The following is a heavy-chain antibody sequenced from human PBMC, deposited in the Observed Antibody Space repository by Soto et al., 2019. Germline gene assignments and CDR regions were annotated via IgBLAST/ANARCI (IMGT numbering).Heavy chain of an antibody. CDR1: GGSFSGYY. V-gene: IGHV4-34*01. Sequence: PSETLSLTCAVYGGSFSGYYWSWIRQPPGKGLEWIGEINHSGSTNYNPSLKSRVTISVDTSKNQFSLKLRSVTAADTAVYYCARGAAEYYCDHGGQGTLVTV. CDR2: INHSGST. CDR3: ARGAAEYYCDH. J-gene: IGHJ4*02. D-gene: IGHD6-25*01.